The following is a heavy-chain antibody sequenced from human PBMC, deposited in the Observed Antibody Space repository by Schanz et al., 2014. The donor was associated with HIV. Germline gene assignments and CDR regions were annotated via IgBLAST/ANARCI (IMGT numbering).Heavy chain of an antibody. CDR2: ISGSGGST. V-gene: IGHV3-23*01. D-gene: IGHD3-16*01. CDR3: ANSDRITFGGAIGC. CDR1: GFTFSSYA. J-gene: IGHJ4*02. Sequence: VQLLDSGGGLVQPGGSLRLSCAASGFTFSSYAMSWVRQAPGKGLEWVSAISGSGGSTYYADSVKGRFTISRDNSKNTLYLQMNSLRAEDTAVYYCANSDRITFGGAIGCWGQGTLVTVSS.